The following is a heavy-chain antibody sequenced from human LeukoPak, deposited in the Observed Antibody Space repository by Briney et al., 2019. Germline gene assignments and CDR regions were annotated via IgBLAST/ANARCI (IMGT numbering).Heavy chain of an antibody. J-gene: IGHJ3*02. CDR1: GYTLTELC. CDR2: SDPEDGDI. V-gene: IGHV1-24*01. D-gene: IGHD1-26*01. CDR3: ATEVGATRNDAFDI. Sequence: ASVKVSCKVSGYTLTELCMHWVRHAPGKGLEWMGTSDPEDGDIIYAQKFQGRVTMTENTSTDTAYLELSSLRSEDTALYYCATEVGATRNDAFDIWGQGTMVTISS.